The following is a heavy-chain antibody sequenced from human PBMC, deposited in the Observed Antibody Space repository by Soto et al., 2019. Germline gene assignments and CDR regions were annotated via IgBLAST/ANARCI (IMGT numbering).Heavy chain of an antibody. V-gene: IGHV1-58*01. D-gene: IGHD2-15*01. CDR1: GFTFTSSA. CDR2: IVVGSGNT. Sequence: SVKVSCKASGFTFTSSAVQWVRQARGQRLEWIGWIVVGSGNTNYAQKFQERVTITRDMSTSTAYMELSSLRSEDTAVYYCAAVYCSGGSCPYGMDVWGQGTTVTVSS. CDR3: AAVYCSGGSCPYGMDV. J-gene: IGHJ6*02.